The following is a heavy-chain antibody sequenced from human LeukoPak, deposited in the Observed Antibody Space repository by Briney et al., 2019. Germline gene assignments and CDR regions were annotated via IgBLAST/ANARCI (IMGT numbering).Heavy chain of an antibody. CDR2: IYYTGSA. V-gene: IGHV4-59*08. Sequence: PSETLSLTCTVSGAPITRYYWSWIRQPPGKGLEWIGYIYYTGSANYNPSLKSRVSISVDTSKNQFSLRLSSVTAADTAVYYCARHWYYYDSSGYYDYWGQRTLVTVSS. D-gene: IGHD3-22*01. CDR1: GAPITRYY. CDR3: ARHWYYYDSSGYYDY. J-gene: IGHJ4*02.